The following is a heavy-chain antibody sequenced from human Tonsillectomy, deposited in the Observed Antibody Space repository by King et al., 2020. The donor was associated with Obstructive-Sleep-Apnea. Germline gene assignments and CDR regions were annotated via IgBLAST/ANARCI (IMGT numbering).Heavy chain of an antibody. V-gene: IGHV3-30-3*01. J-gene: IGHJ6*02. D-gene: IGHD3-22*01. CDR2: ISYDGSNK. Sequence: VQLVESGGGVVQPGRSLRLSCAASGFTFSSYAMHWVRQAPGKGLEWVAVISYDGSNKYYAESVKGRFTISRDNSKNTRYLQMNSLRAEDTAVYYCARAGNYYDSSGYYLRGYYYYGMDVWGQGTTVTVSS. CDR1: GFTFSSYA. CDR3: ARAGNYYDSSGYYLRGYYYYGMDV.